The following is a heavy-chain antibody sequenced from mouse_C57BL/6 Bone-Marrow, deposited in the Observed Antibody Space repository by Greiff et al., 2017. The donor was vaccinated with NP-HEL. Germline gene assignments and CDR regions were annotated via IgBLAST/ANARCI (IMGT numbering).Heavy chain of an antibody. D-gene: IGHD2-1*01. CDR1: GFTFSSYG. V-gene: IGHV5-6*02. CDR2: ISSGGSYT. J-gene: IGHJ1*03. CDR3: ARQGLRNYCYWYFDV. Sequence: DVMLVESGGDLVKPGGSLKLSCAASGFTFSSYGMSWVRQTPDKRLEWVATISSGGSYTYYPDSVKGRFTISRDNAKNTRYLQMSSLKSEDTAMYYCARQGLRNYCYWYFDVWGTGTTVTVSS.